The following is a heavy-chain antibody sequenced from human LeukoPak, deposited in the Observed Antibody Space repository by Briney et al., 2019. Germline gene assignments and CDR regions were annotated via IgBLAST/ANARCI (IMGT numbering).Heavy chain of an antibody. V-gene: IGHV3-30*18. J-gene: IGHJ4*02. CDR3: AKPSSTSIYYFDY. Sequence: GGSLRLSRAASGFTFSSYGMHWVRQAPGKGLEWVAVISYDGSNKYYADSVKGRFTISRDNSKNTLYLQMNSLRAEDTAVYYCAKPSSTSIYYFDYWGQGTLVTVSS. CDR2: ISYDGSNK. CDR1: GFTFSSYG. D-gene: IGHD2-2*01.